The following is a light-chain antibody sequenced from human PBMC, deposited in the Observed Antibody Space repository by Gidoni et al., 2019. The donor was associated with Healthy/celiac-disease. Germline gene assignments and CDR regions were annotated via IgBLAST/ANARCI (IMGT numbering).Light chain of an antibody. CDR1: QSVSSSY. J-gene: IGKJ1*01. CDR3: QQYGSSPT. Sequence: EIVLTQSPGTLSLSPGERATLSCRASQSVSSSYLAWYQQKPGQAPRLLIYGASSRATSTPDRFSGSGSGTDFTLTISRLEPEDFAVYYCQQYGSSPTFGQXTKVEIK. CDR2: GAS. V-gene: IGKV3-20*01.